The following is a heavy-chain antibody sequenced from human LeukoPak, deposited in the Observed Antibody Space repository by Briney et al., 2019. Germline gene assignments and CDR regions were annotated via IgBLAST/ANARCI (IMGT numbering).Heavy chain of an antibody. CDR3: AMNWNCDY. V-gene: IGHV3-64D*09. D-gene: IGHD1-1*01. J-gene: IGHJ4*01. CDR1: GFTFSGYA. Sequence: QPGGSLRLSCSASGFTFSGYAMLWVRQAPGKGLESVSAISNSGGSTYYADSVKGRFTISRDNSDNTLYLQMSSLRPEDTAVYYCAMNWNCDYWSHGTLVTVSS. CDR2: ISNSGGST.